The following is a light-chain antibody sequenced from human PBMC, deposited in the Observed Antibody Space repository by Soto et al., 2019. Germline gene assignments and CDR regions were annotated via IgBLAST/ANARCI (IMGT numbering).Light chain of an antibody. J-gene: IGKJ3*01. V-gene: IGKV1-33*01. Sequence: DIQMTQSPSSLSASVGDRVTITCQASQDISSSLNWYQHKPGKAPKLLIYDASILEAGVPSRFSGSGSGTDFPLTISSLQPEDVATYYCQHCDYLPIFGPGTTVDFK. CDR1: QDISSS. CDR2: DAS. CDR3: QHCDYLPI.